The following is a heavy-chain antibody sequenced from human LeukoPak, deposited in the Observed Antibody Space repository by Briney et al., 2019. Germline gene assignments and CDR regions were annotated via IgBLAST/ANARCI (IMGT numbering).Heavy chain of an antibody. V-gene: IGHV4-61*02. CDR2: IYTSGST. CDR3: ARGGGISIAAAGNWFDP. J-gene: IGHJ5*02. D-gene: IGHD6-13*01. CDR1: GGSISSGSYY. Sequence: SQTLSLTCTVSGGSISSGSYYWSWIRQPAGKGLEWIGRIYTSGSTYYNPSLKSRVTISVDTSKNQFSLKLSSVTAADTAVYYCARGGGISIAAAGNWFDPWGQGTLVTVSS.